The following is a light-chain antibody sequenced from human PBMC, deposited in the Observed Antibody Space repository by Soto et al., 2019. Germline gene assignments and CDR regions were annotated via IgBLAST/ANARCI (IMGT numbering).Light chain of an antibody. CDR1: QSVSSY. Sequence: EIVLTQSPATLSLSPGERATLSCRASQSVSSYLAWYQQKPVQAPRLLIYDASNRATGIPARFSGSGSGTDFTLTISSLEPEDFAVYYCHQRSNWLTFGGGTKVEIK. CDR3: HQRSNWLT. V-gene: IGKV3-11*01. J-gene: IGKJ4*01. CDR2: DAS.